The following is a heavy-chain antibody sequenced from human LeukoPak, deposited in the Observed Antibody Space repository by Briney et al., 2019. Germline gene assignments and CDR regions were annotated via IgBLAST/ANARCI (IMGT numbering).Heavy chain of an antibody. D-gene: IGHD3-10*01. V-gene: IGHV3-23*01. CDR3: AKVEVRGNEGRGAFDI. CDR2: ISASGGST. CDR1: GFTFGSYA. J-gene: IGHJ3*02. Sequence: GGSLRLSCAASGFTFGSYAMNWVRQAPGRGLEWVSVISASGGSTYYADAVKGRFTISRDNSKSTLYLQLNSLRAEDTAVYYCAKVEVRGNEGRGAFDIWGQGTMVTVSS.